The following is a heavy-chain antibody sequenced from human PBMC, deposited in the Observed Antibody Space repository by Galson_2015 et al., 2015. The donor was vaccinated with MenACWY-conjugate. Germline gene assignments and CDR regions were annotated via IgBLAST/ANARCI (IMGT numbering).Heavy chain of an antibody. J-gene: IGHJ3*02. CDR3: SRGGEAKLIIVGGISDI. D-gene: IGHD1-26*01. Sequence: SLRLSCEASGFTFSNYWMHWVRQGPGRGLEWLSRIDNDGNRITYADSVKGRCTISRDNAKNTLYLQINSVRADDTSVYYCSRGGEAKLIIVGGISDIWGQGTTVTVSS. CDR2: IDNDGNRI. V-gene: IGHV3-74*01. CDR1: GFTFSNYW.